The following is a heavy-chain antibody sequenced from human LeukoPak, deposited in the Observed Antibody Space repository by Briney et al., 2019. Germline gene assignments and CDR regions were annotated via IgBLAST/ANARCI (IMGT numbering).Heavy chain of an antibody. V-gene: IGHV4-34*01. J-gene: IGHJ4*02. Sequence: SETLSLTCAVYGGSFSGYYWSWIRQPPGKGLEWIGEINHSGSTNYNPSLKSRVTISVDTSKNQFSLKLSSVTAADTAVYYCARGRVWGIVATDYWGQGTLVTVSS. CDR2: INHSGST. CDR3: ARGRVWGIVATDY. CDR1: GGSFSGYY. D-gene: IGHD5-12*01.